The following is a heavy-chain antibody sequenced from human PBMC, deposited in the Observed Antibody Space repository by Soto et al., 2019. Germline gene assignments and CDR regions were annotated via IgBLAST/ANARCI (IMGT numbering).Heavy chain of an antibody. CDR3: AKGGVTLLRGSPPPSFFDY. V-gene: IGHV3-23*01. D-gene: IGHD3-10*01. CDR2: IGGSGNVT. CDR1: GFTFSSYA. J-gene: IGHJ4*02. Sequence: GGSLRLSCAASGFTFSSYAMSWVRQAPGKGLEWVSAIGGSGNVTYYADSVKGRFTISRDNSKNTLYLQMNSLRAEDTAVYYCAKGGVTLLRGSPPPSFFDYWGQGTLVTVSS.